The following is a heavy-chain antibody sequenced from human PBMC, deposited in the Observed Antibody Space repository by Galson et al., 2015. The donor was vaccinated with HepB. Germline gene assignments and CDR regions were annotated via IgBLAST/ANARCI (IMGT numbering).Heavy chain of an antibody. Sequence: SVKVSCKASGYTFTSYYMHWVRQAPGQGLEWMGIINPSGGSTSYAQKFQGRVTTTRDTSTSTVYMELSSLRSEDTAVYYCARGGFVVVPAGGMDVWGQGTTVTVSS. CDR3: ARGGFVVVPAGGMDV. V-gene: IGHV1-46*01. J-gene: IGHJ6*02. D-gene: IGHD2-2*01. CDR1: GYTFTSYY. CDR2: INPSGGST.